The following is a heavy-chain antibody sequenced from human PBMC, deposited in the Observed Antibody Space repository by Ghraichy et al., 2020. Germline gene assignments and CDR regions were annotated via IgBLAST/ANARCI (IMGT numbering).Heavy chain of an antibody. V-gene: IGHV4-39*01. D-gene: IGHD5-18*01. CDR2: SSSGGST. CDR1: GGSISSSSFY. CDR3: ARHHRGYNYGSEYYYMDV. J-gene: IGHJ6*03. Sequence: ETLSLTCTVSGGSISSSSFYWGWICQPPGMGLKWIGSSSSGGSTYFNPSLKSRVTISVDTSKNQFSLSLSSVTAADTAVYYCARHHRGYNYGSEYYYMDVWGKGTTVTVSS.